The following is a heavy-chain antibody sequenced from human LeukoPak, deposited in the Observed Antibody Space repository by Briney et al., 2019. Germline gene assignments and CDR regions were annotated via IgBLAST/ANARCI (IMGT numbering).Heavy chain of an antibody. CDR2: LFTNEDT. CDR3: AREEGVRGLPDH. V-gene: IGHV4-4*07. CDR1: GGSTVGYY. D-gene: IGHD2-15*01. J-gene: IGHJ5*02. Sequence: SVTLSLTCTVSGGSTVGYYWSWIRRPAGKGLEWIGRLFTNEDTYYNPSLRSRVTMSVDTSKNRFSLTLTSVTAADTAVYYCAREEGVRGLPDHWGQGTLVTVSS.